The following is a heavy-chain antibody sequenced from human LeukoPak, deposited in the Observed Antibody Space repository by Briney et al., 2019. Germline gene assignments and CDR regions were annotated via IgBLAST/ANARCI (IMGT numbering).Heavy chain of an antibody. CDR3: AKGITIFGVVAEGFDH. D-gene: IGHD3-3*01. V-gene: IGHV3-23*01. CDR2: ISGSGGST. CDR1: GFTFSSYA. Sequence: PGGSLRLSCAASGFTFSSYAMSWVRQAPGKGLEWVSAISGSGGSTYYADSVKGRFTISRDNSKNTLYLQMNSLITEDTAVYYCAKGITIFGVVAEGFDHWGQGSLVTVSS. J-gene: IGHJ4*02.